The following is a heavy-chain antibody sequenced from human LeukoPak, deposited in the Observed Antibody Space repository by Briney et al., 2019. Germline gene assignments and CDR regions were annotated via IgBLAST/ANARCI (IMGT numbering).Heavy chain of an antibody. D-gene: IGHD3-10*02. CDR2: ISFEGRST. J-gene: IGHJ6*04. CDR3: AELGITMIGGV. Sequence: GGSLRLSCAASGFTFSGHGMHWVRQAPGKGLEWLAVISFEGRSTFYGDSVKGRFTISRDNAKNSLYLQMNSLRAEDTAVYYCAELGITMIGGVWGKGTTVTISS. V-gene: IGHV3-30*18. CDR1: GFTFSGHG.